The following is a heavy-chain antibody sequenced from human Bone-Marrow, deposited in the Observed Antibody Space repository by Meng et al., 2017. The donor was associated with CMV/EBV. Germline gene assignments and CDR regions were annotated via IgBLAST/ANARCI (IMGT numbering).Heavy chain of an antibody. J-gene: IGHJ4*02. V-gene: IGHV3-30-3*01. CDR2: ISYDGSNK. Sequence: ASGFTFSSSAMHWVRQAPGKGLEWVAVISYDGSNKYYADSVKGRFTISRDNSKNTLHLQMNSLRAEDTAVFYCARDIWETAMDAFDYWGQGTLVTVSS. D-gene: IGHD5-18*01. CDR3: ARDIWETAMDAFDY. CDR1: GFTFSSSA.